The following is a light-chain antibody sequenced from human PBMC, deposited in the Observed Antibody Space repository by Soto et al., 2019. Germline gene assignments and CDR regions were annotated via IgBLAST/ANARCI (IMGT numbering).Light chain of an antibody. J-gene: IGKJ1*01. CDR2: DAS. Sequence: EIVLTQSPATLSLSPGERATLSCRASQSVSSYLAWYQQKPGQAPRLLIYDASNRATGIPARFSGSGSGTAFTLPISSLEPEDFAVYYCQQRSNWSWTFGQGTKVEIK. V-gene: IGKV3-11*01. CDR1: QSVSSY. CDR3: QQRSNWSWT.